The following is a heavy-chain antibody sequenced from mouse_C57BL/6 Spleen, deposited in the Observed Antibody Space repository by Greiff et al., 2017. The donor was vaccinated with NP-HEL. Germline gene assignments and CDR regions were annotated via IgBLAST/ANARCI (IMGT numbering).Heavy chain of an antibody. J-gene: IGHJ3*01. D-gene: IGHD6-1*01. V-gene: IGHV14-4*01. CDR3: TTDSRAWFAY. CDR2: IDPENGDT. CDR1: GFNIKDDY. Sequence: EVQLQESGAELVRPGASVKLSCTASGFNIKDDYMHWVKQRPEQGLEWIGWIDPENGDTEYASKFQGKATITADTSSNTAYLQLSSLTSEDTAVYYCTTDSRAWFAYWGQGTLVTVSA.